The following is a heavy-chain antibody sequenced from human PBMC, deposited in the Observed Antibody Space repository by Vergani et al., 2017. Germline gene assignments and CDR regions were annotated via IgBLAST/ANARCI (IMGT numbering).Heavy chain of an antibody. CDR2: IYYSGST. CDR3: ARGKGLDWGDAFDI. Sequence: QVQLQESGPGLVKPSETLSLTCTVSGGYISSYYWRWIRQPPGKGLEWIGYIYYSGSTNYNPSLKSRVTISVDTSKNQFSLKLSSVTAADTAVYYCARGKGLDWGDAFDIWGLGTMVTVSS. CDR1: GGYISSYY. J-gene: IGHJ3*02. D-gene: IGHD7-27*01. V-gene: IGHV4-59*01.